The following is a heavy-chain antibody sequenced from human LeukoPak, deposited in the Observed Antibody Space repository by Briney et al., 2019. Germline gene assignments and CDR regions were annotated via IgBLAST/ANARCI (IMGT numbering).Heavy chain of an antibody. J-gene: IGHJ4*02. Sequence: ASVKVSCKASGYTFNGYYMHWVRQAPGQGLEWMGSINPNSGGTKYAQKFQGRVTMTWDTSISTAYMELSSLRSDDTAVYYCARGGSGTPRPNFDHWGQGNLVTVSS. D-gene: IGHD1-26*01. V-gene: IGHV1-2*02. CDR1: GYTFNGYY. CDR2: INPNSGGT. CDR3: ARGGSGTPRPNFDH.